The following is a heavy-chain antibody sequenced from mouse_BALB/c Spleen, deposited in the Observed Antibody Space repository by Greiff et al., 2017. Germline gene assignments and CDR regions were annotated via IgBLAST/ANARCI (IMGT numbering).Heavy chain of an antibody. CDR1: GFYIKDYY. J-gene: IGHJ2*01. Sequence: VTLKVSGAELVRSGASVKLSCTASGFYIKDYYMHWVNQRPEQGLEWIGWIDPENGDTEYAPKFQGKATMTADTSSNTAYLQLSSLTSEDTAVYYCNAWGGNYFPFDYWGQGTTLTVSS. D-gene: IGHD2-1*01. V-gene: IGHV14-4*02. CDR3: NAWGGNYFPFDY. CDR2: IDPENGDT.